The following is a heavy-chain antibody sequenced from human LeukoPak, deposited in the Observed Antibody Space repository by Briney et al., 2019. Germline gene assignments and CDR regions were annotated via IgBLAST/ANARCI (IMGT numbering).Heavy chain of an antibody. CDR3: AKRLEYSSSSGDFDY. V-gene: IGHV3-23*01. CDR2: ISGSGGST. Sequence: SGGSLRLSCAASGFTFSSYAMSWVRQAPGKGLEWVSAISGSGGSTYYADSVKGRFTISRDNSKNTLHLQMNSLRAEDTAVYYCAKRLEYSSSSGDFDYWGQGTLVTVSS. D-gene: IGHD6-6*01. CDR1: GFTFSSYA. J-gene: IGHJ4*02.